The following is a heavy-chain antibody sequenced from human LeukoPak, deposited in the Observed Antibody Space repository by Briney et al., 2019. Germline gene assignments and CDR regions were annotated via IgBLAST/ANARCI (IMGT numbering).Heavy chain of an antibody. Sequence: PGGSLRLSCAASGITFGNYAMSWARQAPGKGLEWVSSVSGSGGSTYYADSVKGRFTVSRDNSKNTLYLQMNSLRAEDTAVYYCAKDRGSSGYYSTFDYWGQGTLVTVSS. V-gene: IGHV3-23*01. CDR1: GITFGNYA. J-gene: IGHJ4*02. CDR3: AKDRGSSGYYSTFDY. D-gene: IGHD3-22*01. CDR2: VSGSGGST.